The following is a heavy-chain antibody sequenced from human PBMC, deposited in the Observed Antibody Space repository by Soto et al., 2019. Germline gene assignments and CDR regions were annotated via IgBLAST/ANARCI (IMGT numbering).Heavy chain of an antibody. CDR2: IIPIFGTA. CDR3: ARLGNSGSYRGAFDY. J-gene: IGHJ4*02. CDR1: GGTFSSYA. D-gene: IGHD1-26*01. Sequence: SVKVSCKASGGTFSSYAISWLRQAPGQGLEWMGGIIPIFGTANYAQKFQGRVTITADKSTSTAYMELSSLRSEDTAVYYCARLGNSGSYRGAFDYWGQGTLVTVSS. V-gene: IGHV1-69*06.